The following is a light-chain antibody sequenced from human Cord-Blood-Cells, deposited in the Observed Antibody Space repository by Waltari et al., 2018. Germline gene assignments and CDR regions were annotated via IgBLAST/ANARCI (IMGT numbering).Light chain of an antibody. CDR3: CSYAGSSTYV. CDR1: SSDVWSDNL. J-gene: IGLJ1*01. V-gene: IGLV2-23*01. Sequence: QSALTQPASVSGAPGQSITISCPGTSSDVWSDNLVPWYQQHPGKAPKLMVYEGSKRPSGVSNLFSGSKSGNTASLTISGLQAEDEADYYCCSYAGSSTYVFGTGTKVTVL. CDR2: EGS.